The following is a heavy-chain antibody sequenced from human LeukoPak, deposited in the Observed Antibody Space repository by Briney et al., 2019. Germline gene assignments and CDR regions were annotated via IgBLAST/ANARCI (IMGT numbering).Heavy chain of an antibody. CDR2: INPSGGST. D-gene: IGHD3-3*01. Sequence: EASVKVSCKASGYTFTSYYMHWVRQAPGQGLEWMGIINPSGGSTSYAQKFQGRVTMTRDTSTNTVYMELRSLRSDDTAVYYCARSGLRFLDPYGMDVWGQGTTVTVSS. J-gene: IGHJ6*02. V-gene: IGHV1-46*01. CDR1: GYTFTSYY. CDR3: ARSGLRFLDPYGMDV.